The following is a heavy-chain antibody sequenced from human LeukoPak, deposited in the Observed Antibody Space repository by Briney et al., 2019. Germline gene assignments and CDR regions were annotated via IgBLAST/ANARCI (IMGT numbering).Heavy chain of an antibody. V-gene: IGHV3-23*01. J-gene: IGHJ4*02. D-gene: IGHD3-10*01. CDR3: AKEGSGSYADY. CDR2: ISGSGGST. CDR1: GFTVSSNY. Sequence: PGGSLRLSCAASGFTVSSNYMSWVRQAPGKGLEWVSAISGSGGSTFYADSVEGRFTISRDNSKTTLYLQMSSLRAEDTAIYYCAKEGSGSYADYWGQGTLVTVSS.